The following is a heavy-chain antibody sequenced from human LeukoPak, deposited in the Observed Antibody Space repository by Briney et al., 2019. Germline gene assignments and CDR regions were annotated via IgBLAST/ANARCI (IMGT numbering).Heavy chain of an antibody. J-gene: IGHJ4*02. V-gene: IGHV4-34*12. CDR1: GGSFSGYY. D-gene: IGHD5-18*01. Sequence: PSETLSLTCAVYGGSFSGYYWSWIRQPPGKGLEWIGQIFHSGSTSYRPSLKNRVTISADKSKNQFSLKLTSVTAADTAVYYCARSPTQRVTEDYWGQGTLVTVSS. CDR2: IFHSGST. CDR3: ARSPTQRVTEDY.